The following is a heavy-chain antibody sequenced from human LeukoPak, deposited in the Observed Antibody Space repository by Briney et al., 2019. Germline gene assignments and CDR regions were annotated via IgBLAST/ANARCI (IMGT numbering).Heavy chain of an antibody. Sequence: SETLSLTCTVSGGSISSSSYYWGWIRQPPGKGLEWIGSIYYSGSTYYNPSLKSRVTISVDTSKNQFSLKLSSVTAADTAVYYCARLGRWELLDAFDIWGQGTMVTVSS. D-gene: IGHD1-26*01. J-gene: IGHJ3*02. V-gene: IGHV4-39*01. CDR1: GGSISSSSYY. CDR3: ARLGRWELLDAFDI. CDR2: IYYSGST.